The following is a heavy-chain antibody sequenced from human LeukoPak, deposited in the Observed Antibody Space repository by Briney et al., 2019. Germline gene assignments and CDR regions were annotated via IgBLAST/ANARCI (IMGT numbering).Heavy chain of an antibody. CDR2: TSHDEGNK. CDR3: ARGPGLAMGKGYCDY. CDR1: GFTFSDYA. J-gene: IGHJ4*02. V-gene: IGHV3-30-3*01. D-gene: IGHD5-18*01. Sequence: GGSLRLSCAASGFTFSDYAMHWVRQAPGKGLEWVAATSHDEGNKYYADSVKGRFTISRDNSRNTLYLEVNSLRTDDTAVYYCARGPGLAMGKGYCDYCGQGTLVTVSS.